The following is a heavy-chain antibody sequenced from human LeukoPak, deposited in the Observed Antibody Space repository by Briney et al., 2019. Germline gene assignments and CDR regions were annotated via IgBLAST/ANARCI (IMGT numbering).Heavy chain of an antibody. CDR2: IYYSGST. D-gene: IGHD6-13*01. J-gene: IGHJ4*02. Sequence: SETLSLTCTVSGGSISSYYWSWIRQPPGKGLEWIGYIYYSGSTNYNPSLKSRVTISVDTSKNQFSLKLSSVAAADTAVYYCARLYSSSWYGVSDYWGQGTLVTVSS. V-gene: IGHV4-59*01. CDR3: ARLYSSSWYGVSDY. CDR1: GGSISSYY.